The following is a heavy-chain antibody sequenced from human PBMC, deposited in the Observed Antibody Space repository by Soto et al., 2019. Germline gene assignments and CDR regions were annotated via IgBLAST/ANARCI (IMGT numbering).Heavy chain of an antibody. V-gene: IGHV3-23*01. CDR2: ISNSGGTT. Sequence: GGSLRLSCAVSGFTFKTYWMNWVRQAPGKGLEWVSGISNSGGTTYYADSVKGRFTISRDNSKNTLHLHMSGLTTEDTAVYYCAKLTWIQLWSRNCVLDYWGHGTLVTVSS. CDR1: GFTFKTYW. J-gene: IGHJ4*01. D-gene: IGHD5-18*01. CDR3: AKLTWIQLWSRNCVLDY.